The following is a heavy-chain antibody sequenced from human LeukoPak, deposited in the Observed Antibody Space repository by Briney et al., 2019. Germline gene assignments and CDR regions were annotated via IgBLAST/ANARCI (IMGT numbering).Heavy chain of an antibody. V-gene: IGHV3-23*01. J-gene: IGHJ4*02. CDR2: ISGSGGST. Sequence: GGSLRLSCAASGFTFSSYAMGWVRQAPGKGLEWVSAISGSGGSTYYADSVKGRFTISRDNSKNTLYLQMNSLRAEDTAVYYCAKEACSGGSCYGTVLPGDCWGQGTLVTVSS. CDR3: AKEACSGGSCYGTVLPGDC. D-gene: IGHD2-15*01. CDR1: GFTFSSYA.